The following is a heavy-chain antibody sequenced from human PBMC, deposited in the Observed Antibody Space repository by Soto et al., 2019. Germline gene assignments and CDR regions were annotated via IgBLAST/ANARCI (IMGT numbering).Heavy chain of an antibody. CDR1: GYTFTSYA. CDR3: ARPGRQGGGGYYYYDMDC. CDR2: INAGNGNT. V-gene: IGHV1-3*01. D-gene: IGHD3-16*01. J-gene: IGHJ6*03. Sequence: QVQLVQSGAEVKKPGASVKVSCKASGYTFTSYAMHWVRQAPGQRLEWMGWINAGNGNTKYSQKFQGRVTITRDTSASTAYMERSSRRSEDTAVYYCARPGRQGGGGYYYYDMDCWGKGTTVTVSS.